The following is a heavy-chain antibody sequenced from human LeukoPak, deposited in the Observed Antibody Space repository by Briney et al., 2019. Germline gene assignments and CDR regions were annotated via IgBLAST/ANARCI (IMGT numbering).Heavy chain of an antibody. J-gene: IGHJ4*02. CDR2: IWYDGSNK. V-gene: IGHV3-33*01. D-gene: IGHD3-22*01. Sequence: GGALRLSCAASGFIFSNDGMHWVRQPPGKGLEWVAVIWYDGSNKYYADSVKGRFTISRDNSKNTLYLQMNSLRAEDTAVYYCALPKYYFDSNGYYSFDYWGQGTLVTVSS. CDR3: ALPKYYFDSNGYYSFDY. CDR1: GFIFSNDG.